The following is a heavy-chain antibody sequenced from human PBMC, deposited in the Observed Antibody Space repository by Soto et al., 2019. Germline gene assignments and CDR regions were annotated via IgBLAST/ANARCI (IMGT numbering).Heavy chain of an antibody. CDR3: ACSMVRGVIDYFDY. CDR2: IYYSGST. J-gene: IGHJ4*02. Sequence: SSETLSLTCTVSGGSISSVGYYWSWIRQHPGKGLEWIGYIYYSGSTYYNPSLKSRVTISVDTSKNQFSLKLSSVTAADTAVYYCACSMVRGVIDYFDYWGQGTLVTVSS. V-gene: IGHV4-31*03. CDR1: GGSISSVGYY. D-gene: IGHD3-10*01.